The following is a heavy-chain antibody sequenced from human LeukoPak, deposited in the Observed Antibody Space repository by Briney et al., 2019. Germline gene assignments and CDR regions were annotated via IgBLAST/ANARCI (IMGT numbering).Heavy chain of an antibody. CDR2: ISSSGSTI. CDR1: GFTFSSYE. Sequence: GGSLRLSCAASGFTFSSYEMNWVRQAPGKGLEWVSYISSSGSTIYYADSVKGRFTISRDNAKNSLYLQMNSLRAEDTAVYYCARLYCSGGSCYYDYWGQGNLVTVSS. CDR3: ARLYCSGGSCYYDY. J-gene: IGHJ4*02. D-gene: IGHD2-15*01. V-gene: IGHV3-48*03.